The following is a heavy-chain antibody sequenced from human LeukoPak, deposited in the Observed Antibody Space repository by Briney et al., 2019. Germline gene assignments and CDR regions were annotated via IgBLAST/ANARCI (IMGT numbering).Heavy chain of an antibody. D-gene: IGHD3-9*01. CDR1: GYTFTGYY. CDR2: INPNSGGT. CDR3: ARDDYDILTGYQIFDY. J-gene: IGHJ4*02. V-gene: IGHV1-2*06. Sequence: SVKVSCKASGYTFTGYYMHWVRQAPGQGLEWIGRINPNSGGTNYAQKFQGRVTMTRDTSISTAYMELSRLRSDDAAVYYCARDDYDILTGYQIFDYWGQGTLVTVSS.